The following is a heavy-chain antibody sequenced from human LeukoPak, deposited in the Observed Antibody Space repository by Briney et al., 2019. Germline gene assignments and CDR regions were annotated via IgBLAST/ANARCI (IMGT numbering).Heavy chain of an antibody. CDR1: GFTLSSYA. CDR2: SSASDGSA. D-gene: IGHD5-12*01. J-gene: IGHJ4*02. CDR3: AKDVEATISSGGYYFDQ. V-gene: IGHV3-23*01. Sequence: PGGSLRLSCAASGFTLSSYASSWVRQAPGKGLEWVSASSASDGSAYYADSVKGRFTISRDNSRNSLYLRMNSLRPEDTAVYFCAKDVEATISSGGYYFDQWGQGALVTVSS.